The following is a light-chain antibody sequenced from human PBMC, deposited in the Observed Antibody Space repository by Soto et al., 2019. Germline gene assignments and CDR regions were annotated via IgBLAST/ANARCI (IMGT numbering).Light chain of an antibody. J-gene: IGKJ4*01. CDR1: QNIRKY. V-gene: IGKV1-39*01. CDR3: QRTFRAAGS. CDR2: TAS. Sequence: DIQMTQSPSSLSASVGDRITFTCRASQNIRKYLNWYQQKPGKAPKLLIYTASSLQVGFPSRFSGSGSGTEFTLTINSRQPEDFAIYYCQRTFRAAGSVAGGTKVDIK.